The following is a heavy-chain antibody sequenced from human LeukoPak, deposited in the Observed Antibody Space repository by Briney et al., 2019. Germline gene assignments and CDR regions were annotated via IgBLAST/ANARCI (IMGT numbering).Heavy chain of an antibody. CDR3: AKGANWQIPHWYFDL. CDR1: GLTFSSYS. Sequence: GGSLRLSCAASGLTFSSYSMNWVRQAPGKGLEWVSYISSSSSTIYYADSVRGRFTISRDNAENSLYLQMNSLRAEDTAVYYCAKGANWQIPHWYFDLWGRGILVTVSS. D-gene: IGHD4/OR15-4a*01. J-gene: IGHJ2*01. V-gene: IGHV3-48*01. CDR2: ISSSSSTI.